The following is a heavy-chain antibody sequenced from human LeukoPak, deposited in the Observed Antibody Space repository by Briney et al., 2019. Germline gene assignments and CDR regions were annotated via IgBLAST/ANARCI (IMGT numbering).Heavy chain of an antibody. D-gene: IGHD3-10*01. CDR2: ISSSSSYI. CDR1: GFTFSSYS. CDR3: ARVTMVRGVYDALDI. V-gene: IGHV3-21*01. J-gene: IGHJ3*02. Sequence: GGSLRLSCAASGFTFSSYSMNWVRQAPGKGLEWVSSISSSSSYIYYADSVKGRFTISRDNAKNSLYLQMNSLRAEDTAVYYCARVTMVRGVYDALDIWGQGTMATVSS.